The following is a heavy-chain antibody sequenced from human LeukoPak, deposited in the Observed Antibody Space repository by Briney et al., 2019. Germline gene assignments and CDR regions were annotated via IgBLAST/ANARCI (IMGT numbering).Heavy chain of an antibody. Sequence: GGSLRLSCAASGFTLSSYAMSWFRQAPGKGLEGVSPITGRGDMTFHADSVKGRFTVSRDNSKNTLYLQMNSLTAEDTAVYYCAKDVSENYRIWGSYRSGYWGQGTLVTVSS. CDR2: ITGRGDMT. D-gene: IGHD3-16*02. CDR1: GFTLSSYA. V-gene: IGHV3-23*01. CDR3: AKDVSENYRIWGSYRSGY. J-gene: IGHJ4*02.